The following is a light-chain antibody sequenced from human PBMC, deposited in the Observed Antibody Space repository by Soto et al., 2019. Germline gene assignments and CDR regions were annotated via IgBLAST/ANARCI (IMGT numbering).Light chain of an antibody. Sequence: EIVLTQSRGTLSLSPGERATLSCRASQSVSSSYLAWYQQKPGQAPRLLIYGASSRATGIPDRFSGSGSGTDFTLTISRLEPEDFAVYYCQQYGSLITFGQGTRLEIK. CDR3: QQYGSLIT. J-gene: IGKJ5*01. V-gene: IGKV3-20*01. CDR2: GAS. CDR1: QSVSSSY.